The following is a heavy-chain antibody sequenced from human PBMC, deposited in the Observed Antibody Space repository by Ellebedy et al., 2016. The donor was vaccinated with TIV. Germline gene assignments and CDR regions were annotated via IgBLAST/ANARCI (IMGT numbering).Heavy chain of an antibody. V-gene: IGHV3-48*03. CDR2: IGISAGNT. Sequence: PGGSLRLSCAASAFTLSNYGMNWVRQVPGKGLEWVAYIGISAGNTHYADSVKGRFTISRDNAKNSLYLQLNSLRAEDTAVYYCARDLVRYFDWAPAMDVWGQGTTVTVSS. D-gene: IGHD3-9*01. CDR3: ARDLVRYFDWAPAMDV. J-gene: IGHJ6*02. CDR1: AFTLSNYG.